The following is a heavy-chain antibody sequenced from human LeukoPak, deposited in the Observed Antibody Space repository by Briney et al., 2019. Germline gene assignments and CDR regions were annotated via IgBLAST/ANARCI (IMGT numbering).Heavy chain of an antibody. D-gene: IGHD5-24*01. CDR1: SCSISSSY. CDR2: ISYSGGT. Sequence: PSETLSLTCTVCSCSISSSYWGWIRQPPGKGLEWIGYISYSGGTNYNPSFKSRATILADTSKKHFSLKLSSVTAADTAVYYCARRGVETAAITEDTWFDPWGQGALVTVSS. J-gene: IGHJ5*02. CDR3: ARRGVETAAITEDTWFDP. V-gene: IGHV4-59*01.